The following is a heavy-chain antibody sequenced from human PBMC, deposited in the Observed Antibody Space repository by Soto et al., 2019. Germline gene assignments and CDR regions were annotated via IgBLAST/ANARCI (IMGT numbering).Heavy chain of an antibody. Sequence: ASVKVSCKASGGTFSSYAISWVRQAPGQGLEWMGGIIPIFGTANYAQKFQGRVTITADESTSTAYMELSSLRSEDTAVYYCARDIVVVPAAPGGVTVMDVWGQGTTGTVS. D-gene: IGHD2-2*01. J-gene: IGHJ6*02. CDR2: IIPIFGTA. CDR3: ARDIVVVPAAPGGVTVMDV. V-gene: IGHV1-69*13. CDR1: GGTFSSYA.